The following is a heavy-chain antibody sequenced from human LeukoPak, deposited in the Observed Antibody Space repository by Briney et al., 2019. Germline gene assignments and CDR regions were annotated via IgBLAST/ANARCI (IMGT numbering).Heavy chain of an antibody. Sequence: GTSVKVSCKASGYTFTGYYMHWVRQAPGQGLEWMGWINPNRGGTNYAQKFQGRVTMTRDTSISTAYMELSRLRSDDTAVYYCARSNCSGGSCYDYWGQGTLVTVSS. CDR3: ARSNCSGGSCYDY. D-gene: IGHD2-15*01. V-gene: IGHV1-2*02. CDR2: INPNRGGT. CDR1: GYTFTGYY. J-gene: IGHJ4*02.